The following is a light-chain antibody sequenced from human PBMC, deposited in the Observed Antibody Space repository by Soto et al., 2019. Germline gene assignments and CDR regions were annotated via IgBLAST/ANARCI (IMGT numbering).Light chain of an antibody. V-gene: IGKV2-28*01. CDR3: IQALQTRT. CDR2: LGS. CDR1: QSLLHSNGYNY. J-gene: IGKJ1*01. Sequence: DIVMTQSPLSLPVTPGEPASISCRSSQSLLHSNGYNYLDWYLQKPGQSPQLLIYLGSNRASGVPDRFSGSGSGTDFTLKISRVEAEDVGVYYCIQALQTRTFGQGTKVESK.